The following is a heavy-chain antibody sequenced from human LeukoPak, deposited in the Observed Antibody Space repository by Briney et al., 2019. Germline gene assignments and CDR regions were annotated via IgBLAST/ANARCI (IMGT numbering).Heavy chain of an antibody. CDR1: GFTFSNYG. Sequence: GGSLRLSCAASGFTFSNYGMHWVRQAPGKGLEWVAVIWYDGSTKYYADSVKGRLTISRDNSKNTLYLQMNSLRAEDTAIYFCATLYGGNYCDHWGQGTLVTVSS. CDR3: ATLYGGNYCDH. V-gene: IGHV3-33*01. J-gene: IGHJ4*02. CDR2: IWYDGSTK. D-gene: IGHD1-26*01.